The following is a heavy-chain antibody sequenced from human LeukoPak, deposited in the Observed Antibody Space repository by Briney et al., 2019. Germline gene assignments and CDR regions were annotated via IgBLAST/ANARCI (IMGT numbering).Heavy chain of an antibody. CDR3: ARVAGDHSSSWYYFDY. CDR2: IKQDGSEK. J-gene: IGHJ4*02. CDR1: GFTFSTYW. V-gene: IGHV3-7*01. Sequence: GGSLRLSCAASGFTFSTYWMSWVRQAPGKGLEWVANIKQDGSEKYYVDSVKGWFTISKDNAKNSLYLQMNSLKAEDTAVYYCARVAGDHSSSWYYFDYWGQGTLVTVSS. D-gene: IGHD6-13*01.